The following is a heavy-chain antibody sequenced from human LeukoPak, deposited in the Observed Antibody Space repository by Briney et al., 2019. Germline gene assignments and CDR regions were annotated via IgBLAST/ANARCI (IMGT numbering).Heavy chain of an antibody. Sequence: GGSLRLSCAASGFTFSSYAMHWVRQAPGKGLEWVAVISYDGSNKYYADSVKGRFTISRDNSKNTLYLQMNSLRAEDTAVYYCARVGYSSGWYFDYWGQGTLVTVTS. D-gene: IGHD6-19*01. V-gene: IGHV3-30-3*01. CDR1: GFTFSSYA. J-gene: IGHJ4*02. CDR2: ISYDGSNK. CDR3: ARVGYSSGWYFDY.